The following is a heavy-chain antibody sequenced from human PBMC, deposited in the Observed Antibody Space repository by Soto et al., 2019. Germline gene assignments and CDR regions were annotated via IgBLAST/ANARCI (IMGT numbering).Heavy chain of an antibody. V-gene: IGHV3-23*01. CDR2: ISSSGGAT. J-gene: IGHJ3*02. Sequence: GGSLRLSCAASRFTFSTYAMSWVRQAPGKGLQWVSSISSSGGATYYADSVRGRFTISRDNSKNTLYMEMNNVRADETALYYCAKALGSSGRNGAFDIWGQGTMVTVSS. CDR1: RFTFSTYA. CDR3: AKALGSSGRNGAFDI. D-gene: IGHD3-22*01.